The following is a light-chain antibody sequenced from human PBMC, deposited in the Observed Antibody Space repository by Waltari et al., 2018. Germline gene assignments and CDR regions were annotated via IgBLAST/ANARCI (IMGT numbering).Light chain of an antibody. CDR3: LVWHSTIDHQGV. Sequence: SYVVTQSPSVSVAPGEVARITCGGDNIGSKSVHCYQQRPGQAPVLVISYDSDRPSGIPERFSGSNSGNTATLTISWVEAEDEADYYCLVWHSTIDHQGVFGGGTKLTVL. CDR2: YDS. J-gene: IGLJ2*01. CDR1: NIGSKS. V-gene: IGLV3-21*04.